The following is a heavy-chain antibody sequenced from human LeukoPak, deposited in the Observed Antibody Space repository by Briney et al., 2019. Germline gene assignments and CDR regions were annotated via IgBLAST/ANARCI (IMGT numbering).Heavy chain of an antibody. J-gene: IGHJ5*02. CDR3: VRSGYYSRRFDP. CDR1: GGSISSYY. D-gene: IGHD3-3*01. CDR2: IYYSGST. Sequence: SETLSLTCTVSGGSISSYYWSWIRQPPGKGLEWIGSIYYSGSTYYNPSLKSRVTISVDTSKNQFSLKLSSVTAADTAVYYCVRSGYYSRRFDPWGQGTLVTVSS. V-gene: IGHV4-59*04.